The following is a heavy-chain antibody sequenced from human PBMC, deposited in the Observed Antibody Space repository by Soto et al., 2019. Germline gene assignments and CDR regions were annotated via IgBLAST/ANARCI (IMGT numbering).Heavy chain of an antibody. CDR3: AKDRVYSSGWYDYFDY. CDR2: ISYDGSNK. D-gene: IGHD6-19*01. V-gene: IGHV3-30*18. J-gene: IGHJ4*02. Sequence: QVQLVESGGGVVQPGRSLRLSCAASGFTFSSYGMHWVRQAPGKGLEWVAVISYDGSNKYYADSVKGRFTISRDNSKNTLYLQMNSLRAEDTAVYYCAKDRVYSSGWYDYFDYWGQGTLVTVSS. CDR1: GFTFSSYG.